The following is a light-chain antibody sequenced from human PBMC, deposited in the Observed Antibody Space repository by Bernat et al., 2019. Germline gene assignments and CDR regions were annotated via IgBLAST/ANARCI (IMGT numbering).Light chain of an antibody. CDR2: KAS. CDR1: QSISTW. CDR3: QKYNSRPYS. Sequence: LSASVVDTVTITCRAIQSISTWLAWYQQKPGKAPKILIYKASNLQSGVPSRFSCSVSGKQFTLTISSLQSEDFGSYYCQKYNSRPYSFGQGTKVEIK. V-gene: IGKV1-5*03. J-gene: IGKJ2*03.